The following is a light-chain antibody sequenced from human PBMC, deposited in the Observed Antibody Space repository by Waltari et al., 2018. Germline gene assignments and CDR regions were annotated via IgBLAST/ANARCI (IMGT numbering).Light chain of an antibody. CDR1: SPNIGGND. CDR3: GTWDSSLAVWM. V-gene: IGLV1-51*02. J-gene: IGLJ3*02. Sequence: QSLLTQPPSLSAAPGQRVTIYCSGTSPNIGGNDVFWYQQFPGKAPRLLIYGDNRRPAGIPDRCSGSKSATSASLAISRLQTGDEADYYCGTWDSSLAVWMFGGGTRLTVL. CDR2: GDN.